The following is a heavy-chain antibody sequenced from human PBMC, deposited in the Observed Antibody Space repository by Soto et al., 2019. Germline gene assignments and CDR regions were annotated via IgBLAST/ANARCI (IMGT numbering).Heavy chain of an antibody. CDR2: ITSSSGTI. V-gene: IGHV3-48*01. J-gene: IGHJ4*02. CDR3: ARGGGSSSWNFDS. D-gene: IGHD6-13*01. Sequence: GGSLRLSSAASGFAFSSFTMNWVRQAPGKGLEWISYITSSSGTIYYADSVKGRFTISRDNAKNSLYLQMNSVRAEDTAVYYCARGGGSSSWNFDSWGQGTRVTVSS. CDR1: GFAFSSFT.